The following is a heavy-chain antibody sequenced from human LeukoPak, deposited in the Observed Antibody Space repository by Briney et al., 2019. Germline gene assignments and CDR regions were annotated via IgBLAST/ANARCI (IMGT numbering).Heavy chain of an antibody. Sequence: SVKVSCKASGGTFSSYAISWVRQAPGQGLEWMGGIIPIFGTANYAQKFQGRVTITADESTSTAYMELSSLRSEDTAVYYCASRTNYYDSSGYYYVYFQHWGQGPLVTVSS. CDR1: GGTFSSYA. V-gene: IGHV1-69*13. D-gene: IGHD3-22*01. J-gene: IGHJ1*01. CDR3: ASRTNYYDSSGYYYVYFQH. CDR2: IIPIFGTA.